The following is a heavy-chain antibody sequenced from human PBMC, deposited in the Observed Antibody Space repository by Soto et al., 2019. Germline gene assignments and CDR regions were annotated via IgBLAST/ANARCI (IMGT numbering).Heavy chain of an antibody. CDR2: ISYDANKK. J-gene: IGHJ4*02. V-gene: IGHV3-30*18. CDR3: AKDRDGSNYEYYFDY. CDR1: GSTFSSHG. Sequence: GGSLRLSCVASGSTFSSHGMHWVRQAPGKGLEWVAVISYDANKKYYADSVKGRFTISRDNSMNTLYLQMNSLRVEDTAGYYCAKDRDGSNYEYYFDYCGQGTXVTVSS. D-gene: IGHD3-16*01.